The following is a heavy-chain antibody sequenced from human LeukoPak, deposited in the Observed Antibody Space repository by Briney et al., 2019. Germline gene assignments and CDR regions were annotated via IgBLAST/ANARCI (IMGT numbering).Heavy chain of an antibody. CDR2: ISGSGGST. CDR1: GFTFSSYA. J-gene: IGHJ5*02. V-gene: IGHV3-23*01. CDR3: AKASTSRGWYPAPFDP. D-gene: IGHD6-19*01. Sequence: PGGSLRLSCAASGFTFSSYAMSWVRQAPGKGLEWVSAISGSGGSTYYADSVKGRFTISRDNSKNTLYLQMNSLRAEDTAVYYCAKASTSRGWYPAPFDPWGQGTLVTVSS.